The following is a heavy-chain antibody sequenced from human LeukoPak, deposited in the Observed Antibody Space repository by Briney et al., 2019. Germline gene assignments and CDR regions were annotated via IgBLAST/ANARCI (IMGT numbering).Heavy chain of an antibody. CDR2: VGGDGDST. CDR1: GFTFSSFA. V-gene: IGHV3-23*01. CDR3: AKGVSSMTFSFDS. J-gene: IGHJ5*01. D-gene: IGHD2/OR15-2a*01. Sequence: GGSLRLSCAASGFTFSSFAMNWVRQAPGKGLEWVSAVGGDGDSTYYADSVKGRFTISRDNSKNTVFLQMNSLRAEDTAIYYCAKGVSSMTFSFDSWGLGTLVTVSS.